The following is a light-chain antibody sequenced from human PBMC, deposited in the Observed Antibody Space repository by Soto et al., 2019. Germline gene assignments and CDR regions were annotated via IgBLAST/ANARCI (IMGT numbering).Light chain of an antibody. V-gene: IGKV3-11*01. J-gene: IGKJ5*01. CDR1: QSVSSY. CDR3: QQRSNWPIT. CDR2: DAS. Sequence: EIVLTQSPATLSLSPGERATLSCRASQSVSSYLAWYQQKPGQAPRHLIYDASNRETGIPARFSGSGSGTDFTLTISSLEPEDFAIYYWQQRSNWPITFGQGTRLEIK.